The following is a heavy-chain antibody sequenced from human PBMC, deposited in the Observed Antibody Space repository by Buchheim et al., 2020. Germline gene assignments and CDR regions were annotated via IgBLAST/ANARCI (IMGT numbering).Heavy chain of an antibody. Sequence: EVQLVESGGGLVKPGGSLRLSCAASGFTFSNAWMSWVRQAPGKGLEWVGRIKSKTDGGTTDYAAPVKGRFTISRYDSKNTLYLQMNSLKTEDTAVYYCTTDVEYSYGYVGGPGGDYWGQGTL. CDR1: GFTFSNAW. J-gene: IGHJ4*02. CDR2: IKSKTDGGTT. V-gene: IGHV3-15*01. CDR3: TTDVEYSYGYVGGPGGDY. D-gene: IGHD5-18*01.